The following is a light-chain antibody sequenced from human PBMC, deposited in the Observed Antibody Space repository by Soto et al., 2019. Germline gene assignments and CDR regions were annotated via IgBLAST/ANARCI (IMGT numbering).Light chain of an antibody. Sequence: IGLPQSPATLSVSTGERATLSCRASQSITSNLAWYQQKPGQAPRLLIYGASTRATGIPARFSGSGSGTEFTLTITSLQSEDFATYYCQQYNNRPPTTFGQGTRLEI. J-gene: IGKJ5*01. CDR3: QQYNNRPPTT. CDR1: QSITSN. CDR2: GAS. V-gene: IGKV3-15*01.